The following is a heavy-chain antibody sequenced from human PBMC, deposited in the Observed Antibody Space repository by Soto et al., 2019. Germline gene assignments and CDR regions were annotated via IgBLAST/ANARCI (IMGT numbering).Heavy chain of an antibody. J-gene: IGHJ4*02. Sequence: SEAMSLTCTVAGGSSRSSSDYWGWIRQPPWKGLEWILSIYYSGSTYYNPSLKSRVTISVDTSKNQFSLKLSSVTAADTAVYYCARQLFLTGYKTRHYYDSSGYPDYWGQGTLVTVSS. CDR1: GGSSRSSSDY. CDR2: IYYSGST. V-gene: IGHV4-39*01. CDR3: ARQLFLTGYKTRHYYDSSGYPDY. D-gene: IGHD3-22*01.